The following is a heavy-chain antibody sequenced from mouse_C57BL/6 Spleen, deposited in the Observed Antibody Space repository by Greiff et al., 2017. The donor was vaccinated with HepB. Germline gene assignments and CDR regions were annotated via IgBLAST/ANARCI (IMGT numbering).Heavy chain of an antibody. J-gene: IGHJ2*01. D-gene: IGHD2-1*01. Sequence: EVQLQQSGPELVKPGASVKISCKASGYTFTDYYMNWVKQSHGKSLEWIGDINPNNGGTSYNQKFKGKATLTVDKSSSTAYMELRSLTSEDSAVYYCVRYLPFDYWGQGTTLTVSS. CDR1: GYTFTDYY. CDR3: VRYLPFDY. CDR2: INPNNGGT. V-gene: IGHV1-26*01.